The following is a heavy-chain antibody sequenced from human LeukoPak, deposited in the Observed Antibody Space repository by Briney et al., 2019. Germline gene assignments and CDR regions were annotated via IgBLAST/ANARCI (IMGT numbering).Heavy chain of an antibody. CDR1: GFTFTGYY. Sequence: ASVRVSCKTSGFTFTGYYVQWVRQAPGQGPEWVGWMYFNSGATRFAPKFQGRVTMTRNTSISTAYMEFSSLRSDDTAMYYCAREGSSGQDWYAFDIWGQGTMLTVSS. D-gene: IGHD5-12*01. J-gene: IGHJ3*02. CDR3: AREGSSGQDWYAFDI. CDR2: MYFNSGAT. V-gene: IGHV1-2*02.